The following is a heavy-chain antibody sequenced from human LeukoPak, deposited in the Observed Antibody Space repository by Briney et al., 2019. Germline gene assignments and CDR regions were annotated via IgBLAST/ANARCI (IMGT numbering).Heavy chain of an antibody. D-gene: IGHD6-19*01. Sequence: GGSLRLSCAASGFTFSSYWMSWVRQAPGKGLEWVANIKQDGSEKYYADSVKGRFTISRDNAKNSLYLQMNSLRAEDTAVYYCARDLEQWLVPFDYWGQGTLVTVSS. CDR3: ARDLEQWLVPFDY. CDR1: GFTFSSYW. V-gene: IGHV3-7*01. CDR2: IKQDGSEK. J-gene: IGHJ4*02.